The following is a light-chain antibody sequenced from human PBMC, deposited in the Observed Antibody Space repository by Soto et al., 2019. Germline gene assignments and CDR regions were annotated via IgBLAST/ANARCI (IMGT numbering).Light chain of an antibody. V-gene: IGKV1-5*03. CDR1: QSISSW. J-gene: IGKJ2*01. Sequence: DIQMTQSPSTLSASVGDSVTITCRASQSISSWLAWYQQKPGKAPKLLIYKASSLESGVPSRFSGSVSGTEFTLTISSLQPDDFATYYCQQYNDYPYTFGQGTKLEIK. CDR2: KAS. CDR3: QQYNDYPYT.